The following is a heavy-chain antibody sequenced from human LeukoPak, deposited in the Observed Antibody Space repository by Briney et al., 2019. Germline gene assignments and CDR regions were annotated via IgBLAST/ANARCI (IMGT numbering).Heavy chain of an antibody. CDR2: IYSDNT. Sequence: GGSLRLSCAASGFTFSSYWMSWVRQAPGKGLEWVSFIYSDNTHYSDSVKGRFTISRDNSKNTLYLQMNSLRAEDTAVYYCARNTYYFDYWGQGTLVTVSS. CDR3: ARNTYYFDY. J-gene: IGHJ4*02. D-gene: IGHD2/OR15-2a*01. V-gene: IGHV3-53*01. CDR1: GFTFSSYW.